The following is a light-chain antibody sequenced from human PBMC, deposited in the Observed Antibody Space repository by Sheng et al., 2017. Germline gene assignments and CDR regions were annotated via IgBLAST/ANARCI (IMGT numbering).Light chain of an antibody. CDR1: QSIDNY. V-gene: IGKV1-39*01. CDR3: QQDYSTPTWT. CDR2: GAS. J-gene: IGKJ1*01. Sequence: DIQMTQSPSSLSASVGDRVTITCRASQSIDNYLNWYQQKPGKGPKLLIFGASTLQSGVPSRFSGIGSGTDFTLTISSLQPEDFATYFCQQDYSTPTWTFGQGTKVEIK.